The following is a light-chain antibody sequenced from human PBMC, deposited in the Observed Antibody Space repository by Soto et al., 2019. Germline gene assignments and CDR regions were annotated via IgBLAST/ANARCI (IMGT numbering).Light chain of an antibody. CDR2: GAS. J-gene: IGKJ1*01. CDR3: QQYGSSPWT. CDR1: QSVSSSH. Sequence: EIVLTQSPGTLSLSPGERGTLSCRASQSVSSSHLAWTQQKPGQAPRLLIYGASSRATGIPDRFSGSGSGTDFSLTISRLEPEDFAVYYCQQYGSSPWTFGQGTKVEVK. V-gene: IGKV3-20*01.